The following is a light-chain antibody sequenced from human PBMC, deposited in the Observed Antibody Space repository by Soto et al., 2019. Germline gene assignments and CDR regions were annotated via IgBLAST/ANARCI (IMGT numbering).Light chain of an antibody. CDR2: AAS. CDR3: QQSYSTPYT. CDR1: QSISSY. V-gene: IGKV1-39*01. J-gene: IGKJ2*01. Sequence: DIPMTQSPSSLSASVGDRVTITCRASQSISSYLNWYQQKPGKAPKLLIYAASSLQSGVPSRFSGSGSGTDFTLTISRLPPEDFANYYCQQSYSTPYTFGQGTKLEIK.